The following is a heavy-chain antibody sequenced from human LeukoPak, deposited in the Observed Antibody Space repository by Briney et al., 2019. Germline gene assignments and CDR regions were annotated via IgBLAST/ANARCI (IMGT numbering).Heavy chain of an antibody. V-gene: IGHV4-4*07. CDR2: IYSSGST. Sequence: SETLSLTCTVSGGSISSNYWSWIRQPAGKGLEWIGRIYSSGSTNYNPSLKSRVTMSADTSKNQFSLKLSSVTAADTAVYYCARERIMIFGVVIDYHYYYMDVWGKGTTVTVSS. D-gene: IGHD3-3*01. J-gene: IGHJ6*03. CDR3: ARERIMIFGVVIDYHYYYMDV. CDR1: GGSISSNY.